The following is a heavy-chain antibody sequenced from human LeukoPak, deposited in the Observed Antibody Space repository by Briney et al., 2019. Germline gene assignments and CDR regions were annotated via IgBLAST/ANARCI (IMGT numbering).Heavy chain of an antibody. J-gene: IGHJ5*02. CDR1: GASFSSSH. Sequence: SETLSLTCTVSGASFSSSHWNWIRQSPGKGLEWIANVDYSGSTKYNPSLRGRGTMSLDTSKNQFYLKLESVTAADTARYCARGFYEPFDRWGQGTLVTVSS. CDR3: ARGFYEPFDR. D-gene: IGHD2/OR15-2a*01. V-gene: IGHV4-59*01. CDR2: VDYSGST.